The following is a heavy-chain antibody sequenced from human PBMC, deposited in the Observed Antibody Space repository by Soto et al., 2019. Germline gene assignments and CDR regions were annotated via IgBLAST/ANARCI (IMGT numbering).Heavy chain of an antibody. CDR3: ARTLIQQLGDLSIDGWFDP. V-gene: IGHV1-69*02. D-gene: IGHD3-16*02. Sequence: QVQLVQSGAEVKKPGSSVKVSCMASGGSVTSYSYTISWVRQAPGHGLEWMGRIIPIIGKTNYAQKFQGRVKITADKSTSTAYMELSSLRSEDTAVYYCARTLIQQLGDLSIDGWFDPWGQGTLVTVSS. CDR2: IIPIIGKT. CDR1: GGSVTSYSYT. J-gene: IGHJ5*02.